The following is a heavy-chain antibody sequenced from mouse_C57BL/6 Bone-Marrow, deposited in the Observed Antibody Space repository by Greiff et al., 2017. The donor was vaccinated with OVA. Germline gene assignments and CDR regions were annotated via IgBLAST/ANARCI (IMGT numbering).Heavy chain of an antibody. J-gene: IGHJ3*01. Sequence: VNLVESGAELARPGASVKLSCKASGYTFTSYGISWVKQRTGQGLEWIGEIYPRSGNTYYNEKFKGKATLTADKSSSTAYMELRSLTSEDSAVYFCAGGNYFSWFAYWGQGTLVTVSA. CDR3: AGGNYFSWFAY. CDR2: IYPRSGNT. D-gene: IGHD2-1*01. V-gene: IGHV1-81*01. CDR1: GYTFTSYG.